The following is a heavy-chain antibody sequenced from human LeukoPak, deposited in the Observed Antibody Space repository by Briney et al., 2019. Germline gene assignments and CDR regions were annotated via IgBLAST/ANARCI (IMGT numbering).Heavy chain of an antibody. CDR3: ARDRYNWNDLDAFDI. J-gene: IGHJ3*02. CDR2: IIPIFGTA. V-gene: IGHV1-69*13. Sequence: VASVKVSCKASGGTFSSYAISWVRQAPGQGLEWMGGIIPIFGTANYAQKFQGGVTITADESTSTAYMELSSLRSEDTAVYYCARDRYNWNDLDAFDIWGQGTMVTVSS. D-gene: IGHD1-1*01. CDR1: GGTFSSYA.